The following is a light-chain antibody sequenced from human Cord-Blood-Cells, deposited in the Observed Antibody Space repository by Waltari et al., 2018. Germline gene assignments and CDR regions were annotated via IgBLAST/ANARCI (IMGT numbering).Light chain of an antibody. V-gene: IGKV1-39*01. CDR2: AAS. Sequence: DIQMTQSPSSLSASVGDRVTITCRASQSISSYLNWYQQKPGKAPKLLIYAASSLKSGVPSRFSGSGSRTDVTLTISSLQPEDFATYDCQQSYSTTPSWTFGQGTKVEIK. CDR3: QQSYSTTPSWT. J-gene: IGKJ1*01. CDR1: QSISSY.